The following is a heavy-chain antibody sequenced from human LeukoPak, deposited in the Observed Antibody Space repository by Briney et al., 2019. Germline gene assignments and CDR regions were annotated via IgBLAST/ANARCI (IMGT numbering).Heavy chain of an antibody. Sequence: ASVKVSCKASGYTFTGYYMHWVRQAPGQGLEWMGWINPNSGGTNYAQKFQGRVTMTRDTSISTAYMELSRLRSDDTAVYYWARPTRKSFFPFYYVSGSHFDYGGQGTLVTVPS. CDR2: INPNSGGT. J-gene: IGHJ4*02. CDR3: ARPTRKSFFPFYYVSGSHFDY. D-gene: IGHD3-10*01. CDR1: GYTFTGYY. V-gene: IGHV1-2*02.